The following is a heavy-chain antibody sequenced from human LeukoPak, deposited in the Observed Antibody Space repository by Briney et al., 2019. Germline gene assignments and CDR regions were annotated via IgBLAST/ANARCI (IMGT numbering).Heavy chain of an antibody. Sequence: SETLSLTCTVSGGSISSYYWSWIRQPPGKGLEWIGYIYYRGSTNYNPYLKSRVTISVDTSKNQFSLKLSSVTAADTAVYYWARGGGFWSGYYLDYWGQGTLVTVSS. CDR1: GGSISSYY. V-gene: IGHV4-59*01. CDR3: ARGGGFWSGYYLDY. CDR2: IYYRGST. D-gene: IGHD3-3*01. J-gene: IGHJ4*02.